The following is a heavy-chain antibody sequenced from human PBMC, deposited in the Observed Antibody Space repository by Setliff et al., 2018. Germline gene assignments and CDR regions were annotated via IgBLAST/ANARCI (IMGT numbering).Heavy chain of an antibody. CDR2: MNPNSGNT. D-gene: IGHD3-10*01. Sequence: ASVKVSCKASGYTFTSYNINWVRQATGQGLEWMGWMNPNSGNTGYAQKFQGRVTMTRNTSIKTAYMELNSLRSEDAAVYYCARGTLWFGEPIDYWGQGTLVTVSS. CDR3: ARGTLWFGEPIDY. CDR1: GYTFTSYN. V-gene: IGHV1-8*01. J-gene: IGHJ4*02.